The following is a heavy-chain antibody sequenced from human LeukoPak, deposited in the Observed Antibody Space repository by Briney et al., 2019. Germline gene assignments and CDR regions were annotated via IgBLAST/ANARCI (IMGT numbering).Heavy chain of an antibody. CDR3: ARDGEGSSSDNYYFDY. J-gene: IGHJ4*02. V-gene: IGHV1-69*01. CDR1: GGTFSSYA. Sequence: ASVKVSCKASGGTFSSYAISWVRQAPGQGLEWMGGIIPIFGTANYAQKFQGRVTITADESTSTAYMELSSLRSEDTAVYYCARDGEGSSSDNYYFDYWGQGTLVTVSS. CDR2: IIPIFGTA. D-gene: IGHD3-10*01.